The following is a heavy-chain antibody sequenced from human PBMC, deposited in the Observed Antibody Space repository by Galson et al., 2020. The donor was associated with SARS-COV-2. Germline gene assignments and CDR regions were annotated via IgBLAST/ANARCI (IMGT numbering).Heavy chain of an antibody. CDR2: FDPEDGET. J-gene: IGHJ6*02. Sequence: ASVKVSCKASGGTFSSYAISWVRQAPGQGLEWMGGFDPEDGETIYAQKFQGRVTMTEDTSTDTAYMELSSLRSEDTAVYYCATSPAVAGPPDYYYYGMDVWGQGTTVTVSS. D-gene: IGHD6-19*01. CDR1: GGTFSSYA. CDR3: ATSPAVAGPPDYYYYGMDV. V-gene: IGHV1-24*01.